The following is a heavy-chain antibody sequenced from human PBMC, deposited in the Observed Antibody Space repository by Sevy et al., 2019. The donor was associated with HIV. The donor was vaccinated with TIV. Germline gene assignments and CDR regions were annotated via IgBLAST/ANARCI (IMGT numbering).Heavy chain of an antibody. Sequence: SETLSLTCTVSGGSISSGGYYWSWIRQHPGKGLEWIGYIYYSGSTYYNPSLKSRVTISADTSKNQFSLKMSSVTAADTAVYYCAIGDGYNLDYWGQGTLVTVSS. CDR3: AIGDGYNLDY. D-gene: IGHD5-12*01. CDR2: IYYSGST. CDR1: GGSISSGGYY. V-gene: IGHV4-31*03. J-gene: IGHJ4*02.